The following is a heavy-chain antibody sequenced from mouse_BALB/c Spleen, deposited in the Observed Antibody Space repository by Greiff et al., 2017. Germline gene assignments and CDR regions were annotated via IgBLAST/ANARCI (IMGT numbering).Heavy chain of an antibody. CDR2: INPYNGDT. D-gene: IGHD1-1*01. Sequence: EVQGVESGPELVKPGASVKISCKASGYSFTGYFMNWVKQSHGKSLEWIGRINPYNGDTFYNQKFKGKATLTVDKSSSTAHMELLSLTSEDSAVYYCGRGSSYDAMDYWGQGTSVTVSS. V-gene: IGHV1-37*01. J-gene: IGHJ4*01. CDR3: GRGSSYDAMDY. CDR1: GYSFTGYF.